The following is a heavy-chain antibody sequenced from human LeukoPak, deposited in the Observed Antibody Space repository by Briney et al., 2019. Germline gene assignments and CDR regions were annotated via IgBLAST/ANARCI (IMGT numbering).Heavy chain of an antibody. CDR2: IYHTGST. J-gene: IGHJ5*02. CDR1: GASISSGTYS. V-gene: IGHV4-30-2*01. D-gene: IGHD3-10*01. CDR3: ARGDGSGSGRWFDP. Sequence: SETLSLTCTVSGASISSGTYSWSWIRQPPGEGLEWIGCIYHTGSTYYNPSLKSRVTISVVRSKNQFSLNLNSVTAADTALYYCARGDGSGSGRWFDPWGQGTLITVSS.